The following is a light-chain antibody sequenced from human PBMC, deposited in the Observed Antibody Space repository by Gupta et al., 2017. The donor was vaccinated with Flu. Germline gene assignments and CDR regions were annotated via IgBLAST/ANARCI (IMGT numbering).Light chain of an antibody. V-gene: IGLV1-44*01. CDR3: EGWDDRLNGSV. Sequence: QSVLTQPPSASGTPGERVTISCSGSSSNIGSKTVNWYQQLPGTAPKLLIYSNHQRPSGVPDRFSGSKSGNSASLTISGLQAEDEAEYYCEGWDDRLNGSVFGGGTKMTVL. CDR2: SNH. CDR1: SSNIGSKT. J-gene: IGLJ2*01.